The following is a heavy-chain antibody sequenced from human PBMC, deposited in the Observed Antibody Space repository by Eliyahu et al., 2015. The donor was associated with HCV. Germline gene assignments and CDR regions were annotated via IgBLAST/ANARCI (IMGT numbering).Heavy chain of an antibody. CDR2: IYSGGST. Sequence: EVQLVESGGGLVQPGGSLRLSCAASGFTVSSNYMSWVRQAPGKGLEWVSVIYSGGSTYYADSVKGRFTISRDNSKNTLYLQMNSLRAEDTAVYYCARGYSSGYFKYYFDYWGQGTLVTVSS. J-gene: IGHJ4*02. CDR3: ARGYSSGYFKYYFDY. V-gene: IGHV3-66*02. CDR1: GFTVSSNY. D-gene: IGHD3-22*01.